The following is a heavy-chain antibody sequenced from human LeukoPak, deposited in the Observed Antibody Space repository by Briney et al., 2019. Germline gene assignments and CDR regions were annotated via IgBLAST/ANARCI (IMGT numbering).Heavy chain of an antibody. V-gene: IGHV1-2*02. CDR2: INPNSGGT. CDR3: ARELLAAAVPLGYFDY. J-gene: IGHJ4*02. CDR1: GYTFTGYY. D-gene: IGHD6-13*01. Sequence: APVKVSCKASGYTFTGYYMHWVRQAPGQGLEWMGWINPNSGGTNYAQKFQGRVTMTRDTSISTAYMELSRLRSDDTAVYYCARELLAAAVPLGYFDYWGQGTLVTVSS.